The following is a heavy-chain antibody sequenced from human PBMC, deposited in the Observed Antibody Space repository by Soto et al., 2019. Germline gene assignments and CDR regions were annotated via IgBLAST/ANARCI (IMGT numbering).Heavy chain of an antibody. V-gene: IGHV4-34*01. Sequence: QVQLQQWGAGPLRPLETLSLTCGVSGGSFSGYYWAWIRQSPGKGLEWIGEINDRGSINYNPSLKSGVSISVDTSKNHYSLNLRSVSAAGTAVYYCARESHDILTGPPWVWYFDLWGRGTLVTVSS. D-gene: IGHD3-9*01. CDR3: ARESHDILTGPPWVWYFDL. J-gene: IGHJ2*01. CDR2: INDRGSI. CDR1: GGSFSGYY.